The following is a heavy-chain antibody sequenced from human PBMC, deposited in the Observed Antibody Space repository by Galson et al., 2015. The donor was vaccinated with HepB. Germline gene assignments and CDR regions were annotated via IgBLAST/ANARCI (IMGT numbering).Heavy chain of an antibody. J-gene: IGHJ4*02. V-gene: IGHV1-69*13. D-gene: IGHD3-10*01. CDR1: GVTFSNFA. Sequence: SVKVSCKASGVTFSNFAISWVRQAPGQGLEWMGSIIPMFGVLHLARKFQGRVTMTADASTNTAYMELSSLRSEDTAVYFCARPNMGHEGSYCFDYWGQGTPVTVSS. CDR3: ARPNMGHEGSYCFDY. CDR2: IIPMFGVL.